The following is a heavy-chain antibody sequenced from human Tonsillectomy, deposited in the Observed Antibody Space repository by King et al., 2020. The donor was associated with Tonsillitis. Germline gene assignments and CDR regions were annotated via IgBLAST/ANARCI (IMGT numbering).Heavy chain of an antibody. CDR1: GFTFSDYY. J-gene: IGHJ4*02. CDR3: ARDSPIHPWGYPDY. V-gene: IGHV3-11*06. CDR2: ISSSSSYI. D-gene: IGHD7-27*01. Sequence: VQLVESGGGLVKPGGSLRLSCAASGFTFSDYYMSWIRQAPGKGLEWVSYISSSSSYINYADSVKGRFTISRDDAKNSLYLQMNSLRAEDTAVYYCARDSPIHPWGYPDYWGQGTLVTVSS.